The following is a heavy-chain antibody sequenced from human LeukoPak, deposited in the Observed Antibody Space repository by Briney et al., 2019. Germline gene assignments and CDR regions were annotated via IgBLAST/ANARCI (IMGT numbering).Heavy chain of an antibody. V-gene: IGHV3-53*01. CDR3: AKDSSGYYLY. CDR1: GFTHSANY. D-gene: IGHD3-22*01. J-gene: IGHJ4*02. CDR2: IYSGGGT. Sequence: GGSLRLSCAPSGFTHSANYMSWASQAPGKGLEWGSVIYSGGGTYYADSVKGRFTISRDNSKNTRYLQRNSLTAEDTAVYSCAKDSSGYYLYWGQGTLVTVSS.